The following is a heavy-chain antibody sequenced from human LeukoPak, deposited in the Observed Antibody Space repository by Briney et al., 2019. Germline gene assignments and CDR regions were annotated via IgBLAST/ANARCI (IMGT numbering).Heavy chain of an antibody. V-gene: IGHV1-69*01. D-gene: IGHD2-21*01. CDR2: IIPIFGTA. CDR3: ARDGGVTAYCGGDCYPDYYYYMDV. CDR1: GGTFSSYA. J-gene: IGHJ6*03. Sequence: SVKVSRKASGGTFSSYAISWVRQAPGQGLEWMGGIIPIFGTANYAQKFQGRVTITADESTSTAYMELSSLRSEDTAVYYCARDGGVTAYCGGDCYPDYYYYMDVWGKGTTVTVSS.